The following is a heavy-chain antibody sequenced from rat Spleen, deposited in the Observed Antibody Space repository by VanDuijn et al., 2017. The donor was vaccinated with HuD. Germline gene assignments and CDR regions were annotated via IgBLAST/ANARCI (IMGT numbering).Heavy chain of an antibody. J-gene: IGHJ4*01. CDR3: DRERHSYGVMEA. V-gene: IGHV2S18*01. D-gene: IGHD1-12*01. CDR1: GFSLTSNS. Sequence: QVQLKESGPGLVQPSETLSLTCTVSGFSLTSNSVSWVRQPSGKGPEWMGRMWYDGDTAYNSAPTSRLNSSRDTSQRQVFLKMNSRQTAGIATYYCDRERHSYGVMEAWGQGASVTVSS. CDR2: MWYDGDT.